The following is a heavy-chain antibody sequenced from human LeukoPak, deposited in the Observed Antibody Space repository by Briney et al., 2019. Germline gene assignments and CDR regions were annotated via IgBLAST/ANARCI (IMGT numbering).Heavy chain of an antibody. V-gene: IGHV4-59*08. CDR2: IYYSGST. D-gene: IGHD2-15*01. Sequence: SETLSLTCTVSGGSISSYYWSWIRQPPGKGLEWIGYIYYSGSTDSNPSLKSRVTISVDTSKNQISLKLSSVTAADAAVYYCARTYCRGGSCHFDYWGQGTLVTVSS. CDR3: ARTYCRGGSCHFDY. CDR1: GGSISSYY. J-gene: IGHJ4*02.